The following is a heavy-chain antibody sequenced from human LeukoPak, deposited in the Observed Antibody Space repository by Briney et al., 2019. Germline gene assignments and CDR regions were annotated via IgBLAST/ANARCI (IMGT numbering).Heavy chain of an antibody. Sequence: GGSLRLSCAASGFTFDDYGMSWVRQAPGKGLEWVSGINWNGGSTDYADSVKGRFTISRDNAKNSLYLQMNSLRAEDTALYYCANGYYDSSGYNEAYFGYWGQGTLVTVSS. CDR1: GFTFDDYG. V-gene: IGHV3-20*04. CDR2: INWNGGST. CDR3: ANGYYDSSGYNEAYFGY. J-gene: IGHJ4*02. D-gene: IGHD3-22*01.